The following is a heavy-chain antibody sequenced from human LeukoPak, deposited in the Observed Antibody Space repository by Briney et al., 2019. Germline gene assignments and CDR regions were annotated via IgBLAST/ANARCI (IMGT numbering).Heavy chain of an antibody. CDR2: IYYSGST. CDR3: ARSGETTIAYLD. D-gene: IGHD1/OR15-1a*01. Sequence: PSETLSLTCTVSGGSISSYYWSWIRQPPGKGLEWIGYIYYSGSTNYNPSLKSRVTISVDTSKNQFSLKLSSVTAADTAVYFCARSGETTIAYLDWGQGTLVTVSS. V-gene: IGHV4-59*12. J-gene: IGHJ4*02. CDR1: GGSISSYY.